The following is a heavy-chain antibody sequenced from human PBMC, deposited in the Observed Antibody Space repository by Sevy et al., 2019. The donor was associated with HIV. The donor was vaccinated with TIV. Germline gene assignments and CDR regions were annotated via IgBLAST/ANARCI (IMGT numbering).Heavy chain of an antibody. CDR1: GFTFSTYA. Sequence: GGSLRLSCAASGFTFSTYAMSWVRQTPGKGLQWVSVISDSGGSTYYADSVQGRFTISRDNSKDTMYLQVNSLRAEDTAVYYCTIDPVHFLWGQGTLVTVSS. J-gene: IGHJ4*02. V-gene: IGHV3-23*01. CDR3: TIDPVHFL. D-gene: IGHD6-6*01. CDR2: ISDSGGST.